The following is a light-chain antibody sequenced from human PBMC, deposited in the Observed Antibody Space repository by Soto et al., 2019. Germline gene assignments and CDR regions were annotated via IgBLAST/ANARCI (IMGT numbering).Light chain of an antibody. Sequence: QSALTQPASVSGSPGQSITVSCTGTSSDVGGYKHVSWYQQHPGKAPKLIIYEVSNRPSGISNRFSGSKSGSTASLTISGLQTEDEADYYCYSYTSRSTGVFGGGTQLTVL. CDR1: SSDVGGYKH. CDR2: EVS. CDR3: YSYTSRSTGV. V-gene: IGLV2-14*01. J-gene: IGLJ3*02.